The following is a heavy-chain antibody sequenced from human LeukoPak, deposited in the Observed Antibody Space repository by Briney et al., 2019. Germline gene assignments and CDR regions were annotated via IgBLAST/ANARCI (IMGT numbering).Heavy chain of an antibody. CDR3: ARVFIVADAFDI. Sequence: GGSLRLSCAASGFTFSSYGMHWVRQTPGKGLECVAFIRYDGGNQYYTDSVKGRFTISRDNAKNTLYLQMDSLRAEDTAVYYCARVFIVADAFDIWGQGTMVTVSS. CDR1: GFTFSSYG. V-gene: IGHV3-30*02. CDR2: IRYDGGNQ. J-gene: IGHJ3*02. D-gene: IGHD3-22*01.